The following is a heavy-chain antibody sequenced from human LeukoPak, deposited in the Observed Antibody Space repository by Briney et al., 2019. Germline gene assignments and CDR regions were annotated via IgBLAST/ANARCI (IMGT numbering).Heavy chain of an antibody. CDR1: GGSISSYY. V-gene: IGHV4-59*12. D-gene: IGHD6-19*01. J-gene: IGHJ4*02. Sequence: SETLSLTCTASGGSISSYYWSWIRQPPGKGLEWIGYIYHSGSTYYNPSLKSRVTISVDRSKNQFSLKLSSVTAADTAVYYCARGPVAGTPQDYWGQGPLVTVSS. CDR2: IYHSGST. CDR3: ARGPVAGTPQDY.